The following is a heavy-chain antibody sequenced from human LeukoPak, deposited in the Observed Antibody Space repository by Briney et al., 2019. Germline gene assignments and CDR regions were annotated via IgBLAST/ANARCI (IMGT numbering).Heavy chain of an antibody. D-gene: IGHD3-22*01. CDR2: ISGSGGST. V-gene: IGHV3-23*01. CDR3: ATLPYYYDSSGYYSSDAFDI. CDR1: GFTFSSYA. Sequence: GGSLRLSCAASGFTFSSYAMSWVRQAPGKGLEWVSAISGSGGSTYCADSVKGWFTISRDNSKNTLYLQMNSLRAEDTAVYYCATLPYYYDSSGYYSSDAFDIWGQGTMVTVSS. J-gene: IGHJ3*02.